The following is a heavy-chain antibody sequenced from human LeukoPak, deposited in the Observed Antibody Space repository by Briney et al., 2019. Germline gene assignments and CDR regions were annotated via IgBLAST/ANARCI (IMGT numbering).Heavy chain of an antibody. J-gene: IGHJ4*02. D-gene: IGHD4-17*01. CDR2: ISYDGSNK. V-gene: IGHV3-30-3*01. CDR3: AGAEIRNFDY. Sequence: PGGSLRLSCAASGFTFSSYAMHWVRQAPGKGLEWVAVISYDGSNKYYADSVKGRFTISRDNSKNTLHLQMNSLRAEDTAVYYCAGAEIRNFDYWGQGTLVTVSS. CDR1: GFTFSSYA.